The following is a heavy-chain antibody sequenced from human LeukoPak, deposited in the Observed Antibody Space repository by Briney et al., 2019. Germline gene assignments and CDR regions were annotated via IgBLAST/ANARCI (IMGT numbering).Heavy chain of an antibody. J-gene: IGHJ4*02. CDR1: GFTFSSYS. D-gene: IGHD3-22*01. Sequence: GGSLRLSCAASGFTFSSYSMNWVRQAPGKGLEWVSSISSSSSYIYYADSVKGRFTISRDNAKNSLYLQMNSLRAEDTAVYYCARNEDYDSSGYYRPYYFDYWGQGTLVTVSS. V-gene: IGHV3-21*01. CDR2: ISSSSSYI. CDR3: ARNEDYDSSGYYRPYYFDY.